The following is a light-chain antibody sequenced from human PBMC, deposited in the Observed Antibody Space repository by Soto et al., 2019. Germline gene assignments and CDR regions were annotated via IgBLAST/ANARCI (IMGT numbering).Light chain of an antibody. CDR2: GAS. CDR1: QSVSSSY. V-gene: IGKV3-20*01. Sequence: EIVLTQFPGTLALSPGERATLSCRASQSVSSSYLAWYQQKPGQAPRLLIYGASSRATGIPDRFNGSGSGTDFTLTISRLEPEDFSVYYCQQYGSSPPITFGQGTRLDIK. J-gene: IGKJ5*01. CDR3: QQYGSSPPIT.